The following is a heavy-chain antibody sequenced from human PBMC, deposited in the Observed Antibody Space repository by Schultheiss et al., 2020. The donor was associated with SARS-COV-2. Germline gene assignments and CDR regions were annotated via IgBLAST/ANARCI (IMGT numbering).Heavy chain of an antibody. CDR2: IYYSGST. CDR1: GGSISSYY. D-gene: IGHD3-22*01. Sequence: SETLSLTCTVSGGSISSYYWSWIRQPPGKGLEWIGYIYYSGSTNYNPSLKSRVTISVDTSKNQFSLKLSSVTAADTAVYYCARLYYDSSAFDYWGQGTLVTVSS. CDR3: ARLYYDSSAFDY. J-gene: IGHJ4*02. V-gene: IGHV4-59*01.